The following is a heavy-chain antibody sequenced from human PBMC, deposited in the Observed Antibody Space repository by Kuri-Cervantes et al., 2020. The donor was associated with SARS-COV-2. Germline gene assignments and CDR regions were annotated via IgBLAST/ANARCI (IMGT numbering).Heavy chain of an antibody. D-gene: IGHD3-10*01. CDR1: GFTFISYR. Sequence: GESLKISCAASGFTFISYRMNWVRQAPGEGLEWVSSISSSSSYIDYADSVKGRFTISRDNAKNSLYLQTNSLRAEDTAVYYCARFLGGVIEYYYYGMDVWGQGTTVTVSS. CDR3: ARFLGGVIEYYYYGMDV. J-gene: IGHJ6*02. V-gene: IGHV3-21*01. CDR2: ISSSSSYI.